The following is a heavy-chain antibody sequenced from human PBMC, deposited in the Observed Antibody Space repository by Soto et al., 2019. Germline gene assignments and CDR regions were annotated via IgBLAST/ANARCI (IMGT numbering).Heavy chain of an antibody. D-gene: IGHD2-2*01. Sequence: ASVKVSCKVSGYTLTELSMHWVRQAPGKGLEWMGGFDPEDGETIYAQKFQGRVTMTEDTSTDTAYMELSSLRSEDTAVYYCATGLMSSSTSCFDYWGQGTLVTVSS. V-gene: IGHV1-24*01. CDR1: GYTLTELS. J-gene: IGHJ4*02. CDR2: FDPEDGET. CDR3: ATGLMSSSTSCFDY.